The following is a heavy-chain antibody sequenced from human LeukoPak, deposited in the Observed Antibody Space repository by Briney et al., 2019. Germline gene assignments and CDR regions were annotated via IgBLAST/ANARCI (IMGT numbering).Heavy chain of an antibody. CDR1: GFTFSSYW. D-gene: IGHD3-22*01. V-gene: IGHV3-7*04. Sequence: GGSLRRSCAASGFTFSSYWMSWVRQAPGKGLEWVANIKQDGSERYYVDSVKGRFTISRDNAKNSLYLQMNSLRAEDTAVYYCTRDTTYYYDSSGYSPRLDYWGQGTLVTVSS. J-gene: IGHJ4*02. CDR3: TRDTTYYYDSSGYSPRLDY. CDR2: IKQDGSER.